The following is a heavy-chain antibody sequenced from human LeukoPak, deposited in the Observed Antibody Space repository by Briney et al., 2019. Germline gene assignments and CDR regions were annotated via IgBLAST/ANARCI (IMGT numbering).Heavy chain of an antibody. V-gene: IGHV1-69*04. J-gene: IGHJ3*02. CDR3: AREGRSSGWYLGAFDI. Sequence: SVKVSCKASGGTFSSYAISWVRQAPGQGLEWMGRIIPILGIANYAQKFQGRVTITADKSTSTAYMELSSLRSEDTAVYYCAREGRSSGWYLGAFDIWGQGTMVTVSS. D-gene: IGHD6-19*01. CDR2: IIPILGIA. CDR1: GGTFSSYA.